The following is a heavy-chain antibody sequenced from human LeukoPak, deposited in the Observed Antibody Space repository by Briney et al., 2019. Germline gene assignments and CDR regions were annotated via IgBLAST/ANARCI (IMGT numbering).Heavy chain of an antibody. CDR2: LGGGGIDT. Sequence: GGSLRLSCAASGFTFSNYAMSWVRQAPGKGLEWVSTLGGGGIDTYYADSVKGRFTISRDNSKNTLYLQMNSLRAEDTAVYYCARGGYSSSWYFDYWGQGTLVTVSS. D-gene: IGHD6-13*01. CDR3: ARGGYSSSWYFDY. V-gene: IGHV3-23*01. J-gene: IGHJ4*02. CDR1: GFTFSNYA.